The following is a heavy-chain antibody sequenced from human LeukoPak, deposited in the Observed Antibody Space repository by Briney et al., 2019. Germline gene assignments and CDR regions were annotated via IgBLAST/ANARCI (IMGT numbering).Heavy chain of an antibody. V-gene: IGHV4-34*01. CDR2: IYYSGST. J-gene: IGHJ6*03. CDR3: ARGRYPRGYYMDV. D-gene: IGHD1-14*01. Sequence: SETLSLTCAVYGGSFSGYYWGWIRQPPGKGLEWIGTIYYSGSTYYNPSLKSRVTISVDMSSKQFSLNLNSVTAADAAVFYCARGRYPRGYYMDVWGKGTTVTVSS. CDR1: GGSFSGYY.